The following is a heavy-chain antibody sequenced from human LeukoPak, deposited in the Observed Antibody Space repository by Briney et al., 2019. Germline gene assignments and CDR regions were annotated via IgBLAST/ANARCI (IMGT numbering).Heavy chain of an antibody. CDR3: ARGGSSGWYTDY. CDR2: INPNSGGT. J-gene: IGHJ4*02. CDR1: GGTFSSYA. Sequence: GASVKVSCKASGGTFSSYAISWVRQAPGQGLEWMGWINPNSGGTNYAQKFQGRVTMTRDTPISTAYMELSRLRSDDTAVYYCARGGSSGWYTDYWGQGTLVTVSS. V-gene: IGHV1-2*02. D-gene: IGHD6-19*01.